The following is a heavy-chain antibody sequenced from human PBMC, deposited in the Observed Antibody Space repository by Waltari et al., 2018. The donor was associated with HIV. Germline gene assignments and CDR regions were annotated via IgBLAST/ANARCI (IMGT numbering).Heavy chain of an antibody. CDR3: ARSITMIVVLIAWGYGMDV. V-gene: IGHV1-2*02. J-gene: IGHJ6*02. CDR2: INPNSGGT. CDR1: RYTFTGYY. Sequence: QVQLVQSGAEVKKPGTSVKVSCKASRYTFTGYYMHCVRPAPGQGLEWMGWINPNSGGTKYAQKFQDRVTMTRDTSISTAYMELSRLRSDDTAVYYCARSITMIVVLIAWGYGMDVWGQGTTVTVSS. D-gene: IGHD3-22*01.